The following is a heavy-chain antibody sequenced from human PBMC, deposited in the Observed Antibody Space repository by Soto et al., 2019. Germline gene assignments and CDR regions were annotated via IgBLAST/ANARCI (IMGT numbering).Heavy chain of an antibody. Sequence: SETLSLTCDVYGGSFTGYFWSRIRQSPGKGLEWIGKVNHNGRNNYNPSLKSRVTISLDMSKNQISLKLTSVTAADTAVYYCARGGSSDWQVAFDFWGQGTMVTVSS. CDR1: GGSFTGYF. J-gene: IGHJ3*01. V-gene: IGHV4-34*01. CDR3: ARGGSSDWQVAFDF. D-gene: IGHD6-19*01. CDR2: VNHNGRN.